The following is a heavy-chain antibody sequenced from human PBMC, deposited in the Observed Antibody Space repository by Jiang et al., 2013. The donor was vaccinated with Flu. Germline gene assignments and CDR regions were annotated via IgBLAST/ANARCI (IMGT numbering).Heavy chain of an antibody. Sequence: SWFRSRRPGKGRGVGRVSLEAKFNGARRVYAASVRGRFTISRDDSKSVAYLQMNSLKTEDTALYSCSRDLVRDVIIIPSGYCDYWGQGALVTVSS. J-gene: IGHJ4*02. V-gene: IGHV3-49*03. D-gene: IGHD3-10*01. CDR3: SRDLVRDVIIIPSGYCDY. CDR2: LEAKFNGARR.